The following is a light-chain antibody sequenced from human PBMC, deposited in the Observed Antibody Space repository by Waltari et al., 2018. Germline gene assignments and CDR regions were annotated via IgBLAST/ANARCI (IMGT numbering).Light chain of an antibody. CDR2: EVN. CDR1: NNDIGSYNH. CDR3: TSYGGDNNIVI. V-gene: IGLV2-8*01. Sequence: QSALTQPPSASGSPGQSVTTSCLGTNNDIGSYNHVSWYQQHPGKAPKFIIFEVNKRPSGVPDRFSGSKSGNTASLTVSGLQAEDEADYYCTSYGGDNNIVIFGGGTKLTVL. J-gene: IGLJ2*01.